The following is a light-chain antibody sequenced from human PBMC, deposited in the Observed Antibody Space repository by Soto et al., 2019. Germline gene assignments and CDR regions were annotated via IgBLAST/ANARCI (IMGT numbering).Light chain of an antibody. CDR2: AAS. J-gene: IGKJ4*01. V-gene: IGKV1-6*01. Sequence: AIQLTRSPSSRSASVGDTVTITCRASQGIGNDLGWYQQKSGKAPKLLIYAASNLQSAVPSRFSGSGSGTDFTLTISGLQPEDVATYYCLQDNNYPLTFGGGTKLDI. CDR1: QGIGND. CDR3: LQDNNYPLT.